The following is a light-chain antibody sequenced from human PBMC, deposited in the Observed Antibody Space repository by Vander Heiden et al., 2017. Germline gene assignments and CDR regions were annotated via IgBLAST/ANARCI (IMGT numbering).Light chain of an antibody. CDR3: QQRDSTPIT. J-gene: IGKJ4*01. CDR2: TAS. V-gene: IGKV1-39*01. Sequence: DIQMTQSPSSLSASVGDRVTITCRASQSISSYLNWYQQKPGKAPKLLIYTASRLQGGVPSRFSGSGSGTDFTLTISRLQPEDFATYYCQQRDSTPITFGRGTKVDIK. CDR1: QSISSY.